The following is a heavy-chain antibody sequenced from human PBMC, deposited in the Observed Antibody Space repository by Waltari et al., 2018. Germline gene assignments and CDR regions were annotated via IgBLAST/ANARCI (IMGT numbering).Heavy chain of an antibody. J-gene: IGHJ4*02. CDR2: INHSEST. CDR3: ARGKGSGY. CDR1: GGSFSGYY. V-gene: IGHV4-34*01. Sequence: QVQLQQWGAGLLKPSETLSLTCAVYGGSFSGYYWSWIRQPPGKGLEWIGEINHSESTNYNPSLKSRVTISVETSKNQFSLKLRSVTAADTAVYYCARGKGSGYWGQGTLVTVSS.